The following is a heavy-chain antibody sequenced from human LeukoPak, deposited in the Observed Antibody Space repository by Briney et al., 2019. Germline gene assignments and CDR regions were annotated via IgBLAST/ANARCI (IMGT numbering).Heavy chain of an antibody. Sequence: SETLSLTCTVSGGSISSYYWSWIRRPPGKGLEWIGYIYYSGSTNYNPSLKSRVTISVDTSKNQFSLKLSSVTAADTAVYYCARGESSSWYGGNWFDPWGQGTLVTVSS. CDR1: GGSISSYY. CDR2: IYYSGST. CDR3: ARGESSSWYGGNWFDP. J-gene: IGHJ5*02. V-gene: IGHV4-59*12. D-gene: IGHD6-13*01.